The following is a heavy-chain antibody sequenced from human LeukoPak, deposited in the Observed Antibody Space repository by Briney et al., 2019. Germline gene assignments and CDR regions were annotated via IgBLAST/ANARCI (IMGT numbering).Heavy chain of an antibody. V-gene: IGHV1-8*01. CDR3: ARRAATIADRNRSFDY. CDR2: MNPNSGNT. CDR1: GYTFTSYD. D-gene: IGHD5-12*01. J-gene: IGHJ4*02. Sequence: ASVKVSCKASGYTFTSYDINWVRQATGQGLEWMGWMNPNSGNTGYAQKFQGRVTMTRNTSISTAYMELSSLRSEDTAVYYCARRAATIADRNRSFDYWGQGTLVTVSS.